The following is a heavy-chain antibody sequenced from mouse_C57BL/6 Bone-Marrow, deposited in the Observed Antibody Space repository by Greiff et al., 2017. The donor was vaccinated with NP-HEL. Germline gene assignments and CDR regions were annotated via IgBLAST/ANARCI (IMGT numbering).Heavy chain of an antibody. J-gene: IGHJ3*01. CDR3: ASSYYSNSAWFAY. Sequence: QVQLQQPGAELVKPGASVKLSCKASGYTFTSYWMHWVKQRPGQGLEWIGMIHPNSGSTNYNEKFKSKATLTVDKSSSTAYMQLSSLTVEDSAVYYCASSYYSNSAWFAYWGQGTLVTVSA. CDR1: GYTFTSYW. V-gene: IGHV1-64*01. CDR2: IHPNSGST. D-gene: IGHD2-5*01.